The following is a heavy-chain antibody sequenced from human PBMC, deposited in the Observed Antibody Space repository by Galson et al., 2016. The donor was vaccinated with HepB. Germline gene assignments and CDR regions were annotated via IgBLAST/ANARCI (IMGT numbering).Heavy chain of an antibody. CDR3: GRLGGGYCSSTSCYGYFQL. Sequence: SETLSLTCTVSGDSITSLYWSWVRQPPGKGMEWIGYIYYRGTTNYNPSLENRVSISIDTSKKHFSLKLDSVTAADTAVYYCGRLGGGYCSSTSCYGYFQLWGRGTLVTVAS. D-gene: IGHD2-2*01. CDR1: GDSITSLY. V-gene: IGHV4-59*08. CDR2: IYYRGTT. J-gene: IGHJ1*01.